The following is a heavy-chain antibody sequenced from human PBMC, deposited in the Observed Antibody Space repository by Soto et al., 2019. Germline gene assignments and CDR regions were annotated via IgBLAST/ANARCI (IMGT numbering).Heavy chain of an antibody. CDR2: VLYSGST. CDR1: GGSISSSSYY. CDR3: ARHIRKGTTVRGVDY. J-gene: IGHJ4*02. Sequence: SETLSLTCTVPGGSISSSSYYWGWIRQTPGQGLEWIGNVLYSGSTYYSPSLKSRVTISVDTSKNQFSLQLSFVTAADTAVYYCARHIRKGTTVRGVDYWGQGILVTVSS. D-gene: IGHD4-4*01. V-gene: IGHV4-39*01.